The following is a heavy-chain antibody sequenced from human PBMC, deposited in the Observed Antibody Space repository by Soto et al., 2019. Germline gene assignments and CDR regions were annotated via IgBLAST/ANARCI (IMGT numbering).Heavy chain of an antibody. D-gene: IGHD2-15*01. CDR1: GYTFSNYD. J-gene: IGHJ5*02. V-gene: IGHV1-18*01. CDR2: ISAYNGNT. Sequence: QVQLVQSGAEVKKPGASVKVSCKASGYTFSNYDISWVRQAPGQGLEWMGWISAYNGNTDYAQKLQGRVTMTTDTTTSRADMELRSLRSEATAVYYCASGFRVVGTRWWVAPWGQGTLVTVSS. CDR3: ASGFRVVGTRWWVAP.